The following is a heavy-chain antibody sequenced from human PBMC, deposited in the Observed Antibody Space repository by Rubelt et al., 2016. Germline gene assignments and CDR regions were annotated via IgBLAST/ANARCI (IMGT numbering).Heavy chain of an antibody. CDR3: ARDLPPFRRYNWNFPLDY. CDR1: GYTFTSYG. D-gene: IGHD1-7*01. J-gene: IGHJ4*02. Sequence: QVQLVQSGAEVKKPGASVKVSCKASGYTFTSYGISWVRQAPGQGLEWMGWISAYNGNANYAQKRQGRVTMTTDTTTSTAYMERRSLRSDDTAVYYWARDLPPFRRYNWNFPLDYWGQGTLVTVSS. V-gene: IGHV1-18*01. CDR2: ISAYNGNA.